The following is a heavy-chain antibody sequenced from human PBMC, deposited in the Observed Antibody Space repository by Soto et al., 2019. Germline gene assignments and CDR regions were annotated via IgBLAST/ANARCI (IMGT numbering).Heavy chain of an antibody. CDR1: GFTFSGYW. J-gene: IGHJ4*02. V-gene: IGHV3-74*01. CDR2: INSDGSST. CDR3: VKGEYYYDGSAYYPFDY. Sequence: GGSLILSCAASGFTFSGYWMHWVRQAPGKGLVWVSRINSDGSSTSYADSVKGRFTISRDNSKNTPYLQMSSLRAEDTAVYYCVKGEYYYDGSAYYPFDYWGQGRMVTVSS. D-gene: IGHD3-22*01.